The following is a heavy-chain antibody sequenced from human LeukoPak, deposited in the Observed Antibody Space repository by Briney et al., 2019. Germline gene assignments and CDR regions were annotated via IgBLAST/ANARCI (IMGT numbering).Heavy chain of an antibody. V-gene: IGHV4-30-2*01. CDR1: GASISSATYS. CDR2: IYHTGST. J-gene: IGHJ4*02. Sequence: PSQTLSLTCAVSGASISSATYSWSWIRQPPGGGLEWIGYIYHTGSTTYNPSLKSRVTISLDRSKNQFSLTVNSVTAADTAVYYCCGDYGSGSYRFDYWGPGTLVTVSS. D-gene: IGHD3-10*01. CDR3: CGDYGSGSYRFDY.